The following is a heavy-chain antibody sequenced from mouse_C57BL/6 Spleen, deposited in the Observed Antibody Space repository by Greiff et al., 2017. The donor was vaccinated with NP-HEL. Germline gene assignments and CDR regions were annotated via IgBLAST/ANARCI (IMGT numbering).Heavy chain of an antibody. CDR3: ARSDGYSYWYFDV. J-gene: IGHJ1*03. D-gene: IGHD2-3*01. Sequence: DVMLVESGGGLVKPGGSLKLSCAASGFTFSDYGMHWVRQAPEKGLEWVAYISSGSSTIYYADTVKGRFTISRDNAKNTLFLQMTSLRSEDTAMYYCARSDGYSYWYFDVWGTGTTVTVSS. CDR2: ISSGSSTI. V-gene: IGHV5-17*01. CDR1: GFTFSDYG.